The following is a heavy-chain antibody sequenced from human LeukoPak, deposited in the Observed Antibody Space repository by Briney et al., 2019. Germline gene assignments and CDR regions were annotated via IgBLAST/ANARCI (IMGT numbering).Heavy chain of an antibody. CDR2: MSTNSGNT. V-gene: IGHV1-8*01. J-gene: IGHJ3*01. Sequence: GASVKVSCKASGYTFPSFGISWVGQATGQGLEWMGWMSTNSGNTGYAQKFQGRVIMTRNTSISTAYMELSSLRSEDTAVYYCARGRHNNCWGQGTMVTVSS. CDR3: ARGRHNNC. CDR1: GYTFPSFG. D-gene: IGHD1-1*01.